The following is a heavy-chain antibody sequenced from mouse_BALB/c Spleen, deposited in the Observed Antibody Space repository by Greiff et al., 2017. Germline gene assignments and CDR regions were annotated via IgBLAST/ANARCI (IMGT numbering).Heavy chain of an antibody. CDR2: IYPGDGDT. CDR3: ARETFYAMDY. CDR1: GYSFSSYW. J-gene: IGHJ4*01. Sequence: QVHLQQSGAELVSPASSVTISCKASGYSFSSYWMNWVKQRPGQGLEWIGQIYPGDGDTNYNGKFKGKATLTADKSSSTAYMQLSSLTSEDSAVYFCARETFYAMDYWGQGTSVTVSS. V-gene: IGHV1-80*01.